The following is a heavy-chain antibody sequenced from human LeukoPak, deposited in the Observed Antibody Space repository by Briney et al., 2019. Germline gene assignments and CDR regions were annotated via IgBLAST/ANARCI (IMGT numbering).Heavy chain of an antibody. CDR2: ISGSGGST. CDR3: ARVSSSPGDY. D-gene: IGHD6-6*01. Sequence: GGSLRLSCAASGFTFSSYAMSWVRQAPGKGLEWVSAISGSGGSTYYADSVKGRFTISRDNAKNSLYLQMNSLRAEDTAVYYCARVSSSPGDYWGQGTLVTVSS. CDR1: GFTFSSYA. J-gene: IGHJ4*02. V-gene: IGHV3-23*01.